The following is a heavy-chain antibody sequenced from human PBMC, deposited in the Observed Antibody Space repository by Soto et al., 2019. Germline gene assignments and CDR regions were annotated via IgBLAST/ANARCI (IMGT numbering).Heavy chain of an antibody. CDR2: LYSGGNT. V-gene: IGHV3-53*01. CDR3: ALRRVSYADY. D-gene: IGHD2-2*01. Sequence: GGSLRLSCAAPEFTVTNNEMSWVRQAPGKGLEWVSILYSGGNTYYAASVEGRFTISRDGSKNTLYLHMTILRAEDTAVYYCALRRVSYADYWGQGTRVTVSS. J-gene: IGHJ4*02. CDR1: EFTVTNNE.